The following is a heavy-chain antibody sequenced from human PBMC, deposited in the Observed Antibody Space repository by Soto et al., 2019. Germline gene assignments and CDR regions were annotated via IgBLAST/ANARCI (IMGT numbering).Heavy chain of an antibody. J-gene: IGHJ4*02. V-gene: IGHV3-30*18. D-gene: IGHD3-16*02. CDR1: GFTFSSDA. Sequence: QVQLVESGGGVVQPGRSLRLSCEASGFTFSSDAMHWVRQAPGKGLEWVAVISYDGSDKNYADSVKGRFTISRDNSKNTLNLQMNSLRADDTAVYYCAKALGELSPESYDYWGQGTLITVSS. CDR3: AKALGELSPESYDY. CDR2: ISYDGSDK.